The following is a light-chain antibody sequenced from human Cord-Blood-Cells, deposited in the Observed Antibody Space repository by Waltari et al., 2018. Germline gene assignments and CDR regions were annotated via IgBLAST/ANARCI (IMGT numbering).Light chain of an antibody. CDR1: QDISNY. Sequence: DIQMTQSPSSLSASVGARLPITCQASQDISNYLNWYQQKPGKAPKLLIYDASNLETGVPSRFSGSGSGTDFTFTISSLQPEDIATYYCQQYDNLLLTFGGGTKVEIK. CDR3: QQYDNLLLT. J-gene: IGKJ4*01. CDR2: DAS. V-gene: IGKV1-33*01.